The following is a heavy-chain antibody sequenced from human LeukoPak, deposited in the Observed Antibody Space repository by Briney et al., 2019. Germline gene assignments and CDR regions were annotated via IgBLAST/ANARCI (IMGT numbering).Heavy chain of an antibody. Sequence: SVKVSCKASGYTFTSYDINWVRQAPGQGLEWMGGIIPIFGTANYAQKFQGRVTITADESTSTAYMELSSLRSEDTAVYYCARGIAARLADDYWGQGTLVTVSS. D-gene: IGHD6-6*01. J-gene: IGHJ4*02. V-gene: IGHV1-69*13. CDR2: IIPIFGTA. CDR3: ARGIAARLADDY. CDR1: GYTFTSYD.